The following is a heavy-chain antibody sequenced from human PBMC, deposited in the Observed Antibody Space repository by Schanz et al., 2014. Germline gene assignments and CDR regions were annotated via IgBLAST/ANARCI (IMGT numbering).Heavy chain of an antibody. CDR2: INWNGGST. D-gene: IGHD6-19*01. V-gene: IGHV3-20*04. J-gene: IGHJ6*03. Sequence: VQLVESGEGLVRPGGSLRLSCAASGFTFSSYTMNWVRQAPGKGLEWVSGINWNGGSTGYADSVKGRFTISRDNGKKSLYLQMNSLRAEDTAVYYCARDHQWLARYYMDVWGKGTTVTVSS. CDR1: GFTFSSYT. CDR3: ARDHQWLARYYMDV.